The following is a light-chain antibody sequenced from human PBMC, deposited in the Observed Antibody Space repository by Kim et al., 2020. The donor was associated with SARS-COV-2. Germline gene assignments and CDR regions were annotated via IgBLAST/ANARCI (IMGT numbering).Light chain of an antibody. Sequence: GQRSTISCSGSSSNIGSNTVNWYQQLPATAPKLLSYSNNQRPSGVPDRFSGSKSGTSASLAISGLQSEDEADYYCAAWDDSLNGRVFGTGTKVTVL. J-gene: IGLJ1*01. CDR2: SNN. V-gene: IGLV1-44*01. CDR3: AAWDDSLNGRV. CDR1: SSNIGSNT.